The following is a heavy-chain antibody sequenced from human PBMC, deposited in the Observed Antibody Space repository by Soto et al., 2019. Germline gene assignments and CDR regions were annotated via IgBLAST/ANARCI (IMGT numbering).Heavy chain of an antibody. D-gene: IGHD5-18*01. Sequence: QVQLVESGGGVVQPGRSLRLSCAASGFTFSSYGMHWVRQAPGKGLEWVAVIWYDGSNKYYADSVKGRFTISRDNSKNXPYLQLNSLSAENTAVYYCARATTSQGRIQLWYDYWGQGTLVTVSS. J-gene: IGHJ4*02. V-gene: IGHV3-33*01. CDR3: ARATTSQGRIQLWYDY. CDR2: IWYDGSNK. CDR1: GFTFSSYG.